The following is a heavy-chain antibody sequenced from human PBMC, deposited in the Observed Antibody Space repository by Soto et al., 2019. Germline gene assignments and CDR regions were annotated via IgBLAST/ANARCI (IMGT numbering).Heavy chain of an antibody. D-gene: IGHD3-9*01. CDR2: ISYDGSNK. V-gene: IGHV3-30*18. CDR1: GFTFSSYG. CDR3: AKGLRYFDWLLPNYYYYYGKDV. J-gene: IGHJ6*02. Sequence: QVQLVESGGGVVQPGRSLRLSCAASGFTFSSYGMHWVRQAPGKGLEWVAVISYDGSNKYYADSVKGRFTISRDNSKNKLYLQMNSLRAEDTAVYYCAKGLRYFDWLLPNYYYYYGKDVWGQGTTVTVSS.